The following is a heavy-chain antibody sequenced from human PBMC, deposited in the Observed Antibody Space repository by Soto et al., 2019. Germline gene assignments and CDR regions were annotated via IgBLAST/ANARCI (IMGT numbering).Heavy chain of an antibody. J-gene: IGHJ3*02. Sequence: GGSLRLSCAASGFTFSSYWMSWVRQAPGKGLEWVANIKQDGSEKYYVDSVKGRFTISRDNAKNSLYLQMNSLRAEDMAVYYCAREANWGSGEDAFDIWGQGTMVTVSS. CDR2: IKQDGSEK. D-gene: IGHD7-27*01. CDR1: GFTFSSYW. CDR3: AREANWGSGEDAFDI. V-gene: IGHV3-7*03.